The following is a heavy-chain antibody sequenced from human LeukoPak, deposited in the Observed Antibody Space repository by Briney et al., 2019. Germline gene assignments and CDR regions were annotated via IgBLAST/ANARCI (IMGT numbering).Heavy chain of an antibody. J-gene: IGHJ4*02. CDR3: ARLQWLSTPFDY. CDR2: INHSGST. V-gene: IGHV4-34*01. D-gene: IGHD6-19*01. Sequence: SETLSLTCAVYGGSFSGYYWSWIRQPPGKGLEWIGEINHSGSTNYNPSLKSRVNISLDTPKNQFSLKLISVTAADTAVYFCARLQWLSTPFDYWGQGTLVTVSS. CDR1: GGSFSGYY.